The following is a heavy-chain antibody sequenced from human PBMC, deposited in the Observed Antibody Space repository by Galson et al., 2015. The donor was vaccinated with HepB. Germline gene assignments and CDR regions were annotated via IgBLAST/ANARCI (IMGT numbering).Heavy chain of an antibody. Sequence: SVKVSCKASGYAFTSYGISWVRQAPGQGLEWMGWISAYNGNTNYAQKLQGRVTMTTDTSTSTAYMELRSLRSDDTAVYYCARAGTIIWGSGWWVSFTLGADYWGQGTLVTVSS. V-gene: IGHV1-18*04. CDR1: GYAFTSYG. CDR3: ARAGTIIWGSGWWVSFTLGADY. CDR2: ISAYNGNT. D-gene: IGHD6-19*01. J-gene: IGHJ4*02.